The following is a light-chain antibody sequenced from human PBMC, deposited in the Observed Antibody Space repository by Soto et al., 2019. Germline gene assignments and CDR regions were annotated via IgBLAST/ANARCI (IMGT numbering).Light chain of an antibody. CDR1: QNIGTY. CDR2: AAS. Sequence: DIQMTQSPSSLSASVGDRVTITCRASQNIGTYLTWYQHKPGKAPKLLIYAASSLQTGVPSRFSGSGSGTDFTLAISSLQPEDFATYYCQQSSSRCTFGPGTKVDIK. CDR3: QQSSSRCT. J-gene: IGKJ1*01. V-gene: IGKV1-39*01.